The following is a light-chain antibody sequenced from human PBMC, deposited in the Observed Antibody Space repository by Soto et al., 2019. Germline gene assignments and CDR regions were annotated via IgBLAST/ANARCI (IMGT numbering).Light chain of an antibody. V-gene: IGLV3-21*04. CDR3: QVWDSSSDHVV. J-gene: IGLJ2*01. Sequence: SYELTQPPSVSVAPGKTARITCGGNNIGSKSVHWYQQKPGQAPVLVIYYDSDRPSGNPERFSGSNSGNTATLTISRVEAGDEADYYCQVWDSSSDHVVFGGGTKLPVL. CDR2: YDS. CDR1: NIGSKS.